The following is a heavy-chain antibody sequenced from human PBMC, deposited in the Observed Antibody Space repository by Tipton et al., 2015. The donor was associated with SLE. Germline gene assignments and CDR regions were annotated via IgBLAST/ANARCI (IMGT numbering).Heavy chain of an antibody. CDR1: GFTFSSYA. CDR3: AVGGNYYASPYFLDY. J-gene: IGHJ4*02. Sequence: GSLRLSCAASGFTFSSYAMSWVRQAPGKGLEWVSAISGSGGSTYYADSVKGRFTISRDNSKNTLSLQMNSLRAEDTAVYCCAVGGNYYASPYFLDYWGQGTLVTVSS. V-gene: IGHV3-23*01. CDR2: ISGSGGST. D-gene: IGHD3-22*01.